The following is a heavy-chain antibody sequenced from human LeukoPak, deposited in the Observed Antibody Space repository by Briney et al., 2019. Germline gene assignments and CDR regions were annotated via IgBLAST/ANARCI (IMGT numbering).Heavy chain of an antibody. Sequence: GASVKVSCKASGYTFTGYYMHWVRQAPGQGLEWMGWFNPNSGGTNYAQKFQGRVTMTRDTSISTAYMELSRLRSDDTAVYYCARGSSKYYYDSSGYPFDYWGQGTLVTVSS. J-gene: IGHJ4*02. CDR1: GYTFTGYY. CDR2: FNPNSGGT. V-gene: IGHV1-2*02. D-gene: IGHD3-22*01. CDR3: ARGSSKYYYDSSGYPFDY.